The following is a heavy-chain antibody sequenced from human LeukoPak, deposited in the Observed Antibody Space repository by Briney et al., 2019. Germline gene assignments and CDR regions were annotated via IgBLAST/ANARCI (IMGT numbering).Heavy chain of an antibody. CDR2: ISGSGGST. CDR1: GLTFSSYA. Sequence: GGSLRLSCAASGLTFSSYAMSWVRQAPGKGLEWVSAISGSGGSTYYADSVKGRFTISRDNSKNTLYLQMNSLRAEDTAVYYCAKVPSVGATPYYFGYWGQGTLVTVSS. CDR3: AKVPSVGATPYYFGY. V-gene: IGHV3-23*01. D-gene: IGHD1-26*01. J-gene: IGHJ4*02.